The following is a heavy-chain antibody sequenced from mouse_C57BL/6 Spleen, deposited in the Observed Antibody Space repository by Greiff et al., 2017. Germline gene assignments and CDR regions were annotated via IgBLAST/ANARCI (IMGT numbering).Heavy chain of an antibody. CDR3: AKYLLSHWYFDV. CDR1: GYSITSGYY. J-gene: IGHJ1*03. V-gene: IGHV3-6*01. CDR2: ISYDGSN. D-gene: IGHD2-1*01. Sequence: VQLKESGPGLVKPSQSLSLTCSVTGYSITSGYYWNWIRQFPGNKLEWMGYISYDGSNNYNPSLKNRISITRDTSKNQFFLKLNSVTTEDTATYYCAKYLLSHWYFDVWGTGTTVTVSS.